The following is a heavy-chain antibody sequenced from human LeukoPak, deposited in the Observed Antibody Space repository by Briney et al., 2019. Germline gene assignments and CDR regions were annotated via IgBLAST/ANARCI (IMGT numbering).Heavy chain of an antibody. J-gene: IGHJ6*03. CDR1: GFTFSSYA. CDR3: ARTTTGITIFGVVPYYMDV. D-gene: IGHD3-3*01. Sequence: GGSLRLSCAASGFTFSSYAMHWVRQAPGKGLEWVAVISYDGSNKYYADSVKGRFTISRDNSKNTLYLQMNSLRAEDTAVYYCARTTTGITIFGVVPYYMDVWGKGTTVTVSS. CDR2: ISYDGSNK. V-gene: IGHV3-30-3*01.